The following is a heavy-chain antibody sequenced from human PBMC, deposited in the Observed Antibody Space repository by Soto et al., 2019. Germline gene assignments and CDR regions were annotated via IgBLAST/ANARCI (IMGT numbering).Heavy chain of an antibody. CDR2: VSAYNRNS. J-gene: IGHJ4*02. CDR3: ARDIQWEPLLY. V-gene: IGHV1-18*01. Sequence: QVLLVQSGSEGKKPGASVRVTCKASGYTFRNYGISWVREAPGQGLEWMGWVSAYNRNSNYAQKFEDRVIMTADRATSTAYLELRGLRSDDTPIYYCARDIQWEPLLYWGQGTRVTVSS. CDR1: GYTFRNYG. D-gene: IGHD1-26*01.